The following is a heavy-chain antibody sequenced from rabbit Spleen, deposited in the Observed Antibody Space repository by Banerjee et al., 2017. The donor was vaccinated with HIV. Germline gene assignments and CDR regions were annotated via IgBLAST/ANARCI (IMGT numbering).Heavy chain of an antibody. Sequence: QEQLVESGGGLVQPEGSLTLTCTASGFTFSSYWMRWVRQAPGKGLEWIGTIYGGNSANTYYASWAKGRFTISKTSSTTVTLQMTSLTVADTATYFCARDRGSTIVSMSLWGQGTLVTVS. V-gene: IGHV1S45*01. D-gene: IGHD6-1*01. J-gene: IGHJ4*01. CDR1: GFTFSSYW. CDR2: IYGGNSANT. CDR3: ARDRGSTIVSMSL.